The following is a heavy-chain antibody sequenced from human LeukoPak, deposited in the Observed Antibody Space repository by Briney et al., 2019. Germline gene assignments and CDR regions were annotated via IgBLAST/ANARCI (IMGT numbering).Heavy chain of an antibody. CDR2: ISSSSSSI. CDR3: ASGGSPYPFDY. D-gene: IGHD3-16*01. Sequence: PGGSLRLSRAASGFTFSSSSMNWVRQAPGKGLEGVSSISSSSSSIYYTDSVKGRFTMSRENAKNSLYLQMNSLRAEDTAVYYCASGGSPYPFDYWGQGTLVTVSS. CDR1: GFTFSSSS. J-gene: IGHJ4*02. V-gene: IGHV3-48*04.